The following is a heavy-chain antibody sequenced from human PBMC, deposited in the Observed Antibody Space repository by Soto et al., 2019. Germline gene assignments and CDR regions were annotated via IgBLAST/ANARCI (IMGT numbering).Heavy chain of an antibody. CDR2: IFHSGST. CDR3: VRELYSSSWYGMDV. V-gene: IGHV4-4*02. J-gene: IGHJ6*02. CDR1: VGSVSSNNW. D-gene: IGHD6-13*01. Sequence: TSETLSLTCAVSVGSVSSNNWWSWVRQPPGKGLEWIGEIFHSGSTNYNPSLKSRVTISVDKSKNQFSLKLSSVTAADTAVYYCVRELYSSSWYGMDVWGQGTTVTVSS.